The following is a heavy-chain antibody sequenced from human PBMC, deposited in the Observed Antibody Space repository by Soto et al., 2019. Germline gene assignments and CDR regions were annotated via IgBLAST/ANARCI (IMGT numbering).Heavy chain of an antibody. V-gene: IGHV4-59*12. CDR1: GGSISSYY. D-gene: IGHD2-15*01. CDR3: ARDKIIGLFDY. CDR2: IYYSGST. Sequence: SETLSLTCNVSGGSISSYYWSWIRQPPGKGLEWIGYIYYSGSTNYNPSLKSRVTISVDTSKNQFSLKLTSVTAADTAVYYCARDKIIGLFDYWGQGTLVTVSS. J-gene: IGHJ4*02.